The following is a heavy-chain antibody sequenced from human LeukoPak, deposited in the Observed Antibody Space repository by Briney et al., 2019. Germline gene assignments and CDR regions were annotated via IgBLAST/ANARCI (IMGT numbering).Heavy chain of an antibody. V-gene: IGHV3-33*01. D-gene: IGHD3-10*01. Sequence: GGSLRLSCAPSGFTFSTFGMHWVRQAPGKGLEWVAVIWHDGSNKYYADSVKGRFTISRDNSKNTMYLQMNSLRAEDTAVYYCAREPSGLYYFDYWGQGTLVTVSS. CDR2: IWHDGSNK. J-gene: IGHJ4*02. CDR3: AREPSGLYYFDY. CDR1: GFTFSTFG.